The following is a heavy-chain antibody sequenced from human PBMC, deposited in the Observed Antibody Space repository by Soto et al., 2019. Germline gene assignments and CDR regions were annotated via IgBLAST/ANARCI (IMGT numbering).Heavy chain of an antibody. CDR1: GFTFSDNG. V-gene: IGHV3-30*18. CDR3: AKSGYDYGMDV. Sequence: QVPLVESGGDVVQPGRSLRLSCAASGFTFSDNGMHWVRQAPGKGLEWVAVISYDGSNKYYADSVKGRFTISRNNSKNTLYLQMNSLRVEDTAVYYCAKSGYDYGMDVWGQGTTVTVSS. D-gene: IGHD1-26*01. CDR2: ISYDGSNK. J-gene: IGHJ6*02.